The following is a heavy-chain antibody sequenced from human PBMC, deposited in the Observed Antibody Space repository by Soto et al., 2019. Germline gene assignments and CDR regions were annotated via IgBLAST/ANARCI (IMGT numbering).Heavy chain of an antibody. CDR3: VAWVSAHFDF. D-gene: IGHD2-8*01. V-gene: IGHV3-23*01. CDR1: GFTFRNHG. CDR2: INSNTVTT. Sequence: EVQLLESGGGLVPPGGSLKLSCAASGFTFRNHGMSWVRQAPGKGPEWISTINSNTVTTHYADSVKVRFTISRDNSRNTLDLHMGSLRAEDTATYYCVAWVSAHFDFWGQGTLVTVSS. J-gene: IGHJ4*02.